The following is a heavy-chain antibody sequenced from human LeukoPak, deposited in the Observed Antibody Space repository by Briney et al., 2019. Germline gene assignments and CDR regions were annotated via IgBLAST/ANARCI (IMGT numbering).Heavy chain of an antibody. CDR3: ATVGRLHYVLED. CDR2: VVGHNGHT. Sequence: GASVNVSCKTSGHTFPKNGISWVRQAPGQGLEWMGWVVGHNGHTNYAQKFQGRVVMTTDTSTTTAYMELGSNTADFTAIYYSATVGRLHYVLEDWGQGTLVTVSS. CDR1: GHTFPKNG. J-gene: IGHJ4*02. V-gene: IGHV1-18*01. D-gene: IGHD3-3*01.